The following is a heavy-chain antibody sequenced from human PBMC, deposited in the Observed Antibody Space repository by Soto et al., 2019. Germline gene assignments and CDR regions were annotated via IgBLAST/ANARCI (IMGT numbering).Heavy chain of an antibody. Sequence: GGSLRLSCAASGFTFSSYSMNWVRQAPGKGLEWVSSISSSSSYIYYADSVKGRFTISRDNAKNSLYLQMNSLRAEDTAVYYCARVWERDIVVVPAALSYWGQGALVTVSS. D-gene: IGHD2-2*01. CDR3: ARVWERDIVVVPAALSY. J-gene: IGHJ4*02. CDR2: ISSSSSYI. CDR1: GFTFSSYS. V-gene: IGHV3-21*01.